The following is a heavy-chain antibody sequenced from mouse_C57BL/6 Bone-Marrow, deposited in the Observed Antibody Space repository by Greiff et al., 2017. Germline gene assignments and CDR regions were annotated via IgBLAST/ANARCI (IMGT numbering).Heavy chain of an antibody. Sequence: EVQLQQSGAELVRPGASVKLSCTASGFNIKDDYMHWVKQRPEQGLEWIGWIDPENGDTEYASKFQGKATITADTSSNTASLQLSSLTSEDTAVYYCTPLITSVARGTGTTVTVSS. V-gene: IGHV14-4*01. CDR3: TPLITSVA. J-gene: IGHJ1*03. CDR2: IDPENGDT. D-gene: IGHD1-1*01. CDR1: GFNIKDDY.